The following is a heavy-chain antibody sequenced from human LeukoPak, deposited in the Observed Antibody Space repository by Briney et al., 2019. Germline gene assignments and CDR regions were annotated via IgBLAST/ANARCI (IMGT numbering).Heavy chain of an antibody. V-gene: IGHV3-23*01. J-gene: IGHJ3*02. Sequence: GGSLRLSCAVSGFTFSRFAMNWVRQAPGQGLGWISIISGSGGSAYYADSVKGGFIISRDNFKNTVNLEMSSLRAEDTAVYYCVPEGFDIWGQGTMVTASS. CDR3: VPEGFDI. CDR1: GFTFSRFA. CDR2: ISGSGGSA.